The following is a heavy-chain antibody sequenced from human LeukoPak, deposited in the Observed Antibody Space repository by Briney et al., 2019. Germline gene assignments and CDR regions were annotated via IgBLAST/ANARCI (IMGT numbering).Heavy chain of an antibody. Sequence: GGSLRLSCAASGFTFSSYGMHWVRQAPGKGLEWVSLISWDGGSTYYADSVKGRFTVSRDNSKNSLYLQMNSLRTEDTALYYCAKDTRPDDFWSGYYTRMVVYGMDVWGQGTTVTVSS. CDR3: AKDTRPDDFWSGYYTRMVVYGMDV. CDR2: ISWDGGST. D-gene: IGHD3-3*01. CDR1: GFTFSSYG. J-gene: IGHJ6*02. V-gene: IGHV3-43*01.